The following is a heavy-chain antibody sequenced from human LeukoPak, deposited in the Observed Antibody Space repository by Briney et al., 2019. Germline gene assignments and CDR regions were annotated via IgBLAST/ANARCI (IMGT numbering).Heavy chain of an antibody. CDR2: IGGDATYYA. V-gene: IGHV3-23*01. J-gene: IGHJ4*02. CDR1: GYTFRNYA. D-gene: IGHD1-26*01. Sequence: GGSLRLSCAASGYTFRNYAMSWLRQAPGEGLEWVSAIGGDATYYAYYADSVKGRFTISRDNSKNMLYLQLDSLRAEDTAVYYCAKEAIGYSFSESWGQGTLVTVSS. CDR3: AKEAIGYSFSES.